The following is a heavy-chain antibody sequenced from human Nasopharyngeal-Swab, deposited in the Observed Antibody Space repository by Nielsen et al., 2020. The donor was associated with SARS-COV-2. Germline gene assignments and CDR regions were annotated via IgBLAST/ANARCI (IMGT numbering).Heavy chain of an antibody. Sequence: SETLSPTFTVSGGSISSYYWTGIRQSPGKGLEWIGYIYYSGSTDYNPSLKGRVTISVDTSKNQFSLKLNSVTAADTAVYYCARRETIVGSFDYWGQGTLVTVSS. J-gene: IGHJ4*02. V-gene: IGHV4-59*08. D-gene: IGHD1-26*01. CDR1: GGSISSYY. CDR3: ARRETIVGSFDY. CDR2: IYYSGST.